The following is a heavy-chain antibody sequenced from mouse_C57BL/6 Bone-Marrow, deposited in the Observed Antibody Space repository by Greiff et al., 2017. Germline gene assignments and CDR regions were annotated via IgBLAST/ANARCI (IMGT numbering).Heavy chain of an antibody. CDR1: GYTFTSYG. Sequence: QVQLKQSGAELARPGASVKLSCKASGYTFTSYGISWVKQRTGQGLEWIGEIYPRSGNTYYNEKFKGKATVTADKSSSTAYMELRSLTSEDSAVYFCARHYDYAWFAYWGQGTLVTVSA. J-gene: IGHJ3*01. CDR3: ARHYDYAWFAY. V-gene: IGHV1-81*01. CDR2: IYPRSGNT. D-gene: IGHD2-4*01.